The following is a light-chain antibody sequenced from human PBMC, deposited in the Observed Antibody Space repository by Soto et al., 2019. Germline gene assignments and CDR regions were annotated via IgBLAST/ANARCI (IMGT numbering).Light chain of an antibody. V-gene: IGLV2-14*01. CDR2: DVT. Sequence: QSALTQPASVSGFPGQSIIMSCTGTSTDIGCFNYVSWYRQYPGKAPRLMIYDVTNRPSGVSNRFSGSKSGSTAYLSISGLQAEDEATYYCSSYSGSSTHLLFGGGTKLTVL. J-gene: IGLJ2*01. CDR1: STDIGCFNY. CDR3: SSYSGSSTHLL.